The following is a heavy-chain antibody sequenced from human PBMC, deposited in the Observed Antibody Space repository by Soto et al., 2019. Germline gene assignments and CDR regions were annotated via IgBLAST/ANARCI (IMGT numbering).Heavy chain of an antibody. CDR1: GGTFSSYA. J-gene: IGHJ5*02. CDR2: IIPIFGTA. D-gene: IGHD4-4*01. Sequence: GASVKVSCKASGGTFSSYAISWVRQAPGQGLEWMGGIIPIFGTANYAQKFQGRVTITADESTSTAYMELSSLRSEDTPVYYCARGYSNGNWLGPQGQGTLVTVSS. V-gene: IGHV1-69*13. CDR3: ARGYSNGNWLGP.